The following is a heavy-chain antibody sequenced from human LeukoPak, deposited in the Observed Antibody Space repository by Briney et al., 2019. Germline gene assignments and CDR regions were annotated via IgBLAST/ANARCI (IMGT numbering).Heavy chain of an antibody. CDR2: TYYRSKWYR. J-gene: IGHJ4*02. CDR1: GDSVSTNSGV. Sequence: SQTLSLTCAISGDSVSTNSGVWNWIRLSPSRGLEWLGRTYYRSKWYRDYAVSVKSRITINPDTSKNQFSLQLNSVTPEDTAVYYCARGPGTYYYDSSGYYDYWGQGTLVTVSS. CDR3: ARGPGTYYYDSSGYYDY. V-gene: IGHV6-1*01. D-gene: IGHD3-22*01.